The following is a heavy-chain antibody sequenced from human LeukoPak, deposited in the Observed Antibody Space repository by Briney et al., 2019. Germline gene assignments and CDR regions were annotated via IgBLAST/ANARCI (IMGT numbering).Heavy chain of an antibody. CDR2: ISSSSSYI. J-gene: IGHJ4*02. CDR1: GFSFSIYS. Sequence: PGGSLRLSCAASGFSFSIYSMNWVRQAPGKGLEWVSSISSSSSYIYYADSVKGRFTISRDNAKNSPYLQMNSLRAEDTAVYYCARGDRLGYCTNGVCYPTDYWGQGTLVTVSS. D-gene: IGHD2-8*01. V-gene: IGHV3-21*01. CDR3: ARGDRLGYCTNGVCYPTDY.